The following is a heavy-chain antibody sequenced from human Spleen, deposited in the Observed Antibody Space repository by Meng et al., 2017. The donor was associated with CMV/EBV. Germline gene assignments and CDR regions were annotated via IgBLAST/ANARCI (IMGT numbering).Heavy chain of an antibody. CDR1: SGSYY. V-gene: IGHV4-61*01. CDR3: ARSFSPQEMATILGSPNFDY. J-gene: IGHJ4*02. D-gene: IGHD5-24*01. CDR2: IYYSGST. Sequence: SGSYYWSWNRQPPGKGLEWIGYIYYSGSTNYTPSLKSRVTISVDTSKNQFSLKLSSVTAADTAVYYCARSFSPQEMATILGSPNFDYWGQGTLVTVSS.